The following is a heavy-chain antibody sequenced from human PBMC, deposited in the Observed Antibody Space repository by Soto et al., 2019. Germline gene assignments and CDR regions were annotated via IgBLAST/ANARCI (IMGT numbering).Heavy chain of an antibody. CDR3: ASLKAANYYYYYGMDV. Sequence: GESLKISCKGSGYSFTSYWISWVRQMPGKGLEWMGRIDPSDSYTNYSPSFQGHVTISADKSISTAYLQWSSLKASDTAMYYCASLKAANYYYYYGMDVWGQGTTVTVSS. CDR1: GYSFTSYW. J-gene: IGHJ6*02. V-gene: IGHV5-10-1*01. CDR2: IDPSDSYT.